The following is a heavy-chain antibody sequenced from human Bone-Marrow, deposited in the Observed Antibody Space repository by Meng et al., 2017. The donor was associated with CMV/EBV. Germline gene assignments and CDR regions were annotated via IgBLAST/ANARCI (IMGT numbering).Heavy chain of an antibody. J-gene: IGHJ4*02. CDR2: IYRGGAT. Sequence: GGSLRLSCAASGFIVSSTYMTWVRQPPGKGLEWVSVIYRGGATYYADSVKGRFIISRDNSKNTLYLQMNSLGAEDTALYYCAKGLLLVGDRLEYWGQGTLVTVSS. V-gene: IGHV3-53*01. CDR3: AKGLLLVGDRLEY. CDR1: GFIVSSTY. D-gene: IGHD1-26*01.